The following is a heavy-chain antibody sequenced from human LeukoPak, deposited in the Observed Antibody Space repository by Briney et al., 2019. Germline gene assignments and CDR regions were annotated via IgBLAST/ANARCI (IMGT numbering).Heavy chain of an antibody. CDR2: IHYPAST. V-gene: IGHV4-59*02. Sequence: PSETLSLTCTVSGDSVSAFYWSWLRQSPGTGLEWIGFIHYPASTAYNPSLKSRVTISLDTSRDQLSLMLTSLTPADTAMYYCARGSSDVYWYLDVWGRGTLVTVSS. J-gene: IGHJ2*01. D-gene: IGHD6-19*01. CDR3: ARGSSDVYWYLDV. CDR1: GDSVSAFY.